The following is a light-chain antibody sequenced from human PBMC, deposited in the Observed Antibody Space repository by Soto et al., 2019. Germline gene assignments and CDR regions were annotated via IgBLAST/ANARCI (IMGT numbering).Light chain of an antibody. Sequence: EIVLTQSPATLSLSPGERATLSCRASRSVTQYLAWYQQKPGQAPRLLIYDTSNRATGVPARSSGSGSGTDFTLTITSLEAEDSGFYYCQQRYNWLTFGGGTKVDIK. CDR1: RSVTQY. J-gene: IGKJ4*01. CDR3: QQRYNWLT. CDR2: DTS. V-gene: IGKV3-11*01.